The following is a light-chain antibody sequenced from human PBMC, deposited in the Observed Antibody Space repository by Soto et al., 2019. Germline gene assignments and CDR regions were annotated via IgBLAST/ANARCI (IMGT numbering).Light chain of an antibody. V-gene: IGKV3-20*01. J-gene: IGKJ3*01. CDR2: GAS. CDR1: QSVSSSY. CDR3: QQYGGSPRFT. Sequence: EIVLTQSPGTLSLYPGERATLACRASQSVSSSYLAWYQQKPGQAPRLLIYGASTRATGIPDRFSGSGSGTDFTLTISRLEPEDFAVYYCQQYGGSPRFTFAPGTKVHIK.